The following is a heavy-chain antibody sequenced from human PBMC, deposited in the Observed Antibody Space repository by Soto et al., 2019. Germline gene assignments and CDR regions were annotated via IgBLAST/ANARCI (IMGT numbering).Heavy chain of an antibody. CDR3: TRTTVKGTDA. J-gene: IGHJ5*02. D-gene: IGHD4-17*01. CDR2: IIPIFGTA. V-gene: IGHV1-69*01. Sequence: QVQLVQSGAEVKKPGSSVKVACKASGGTFSSYAISWVRQAPGQGLVWMGGIIPIFGTANYAQQFQGRVTITADESTSTAYMQLSSLRSEDTAMYDCTRTTVKGTDAWGQGTLVTVSS. CDR1: GGTFSSYA.